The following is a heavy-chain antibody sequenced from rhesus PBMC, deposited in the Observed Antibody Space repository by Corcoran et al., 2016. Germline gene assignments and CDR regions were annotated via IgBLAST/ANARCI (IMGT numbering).Heavy chain of an antibody. CDR3: ATLGYIPDV. Sequence: EVQLVKSGGGLAKPGGSLRLSCAASGFTFSAYWMNWVRQTPGKGLEWVSSINSGGITTYYADSVKGLFTISRDNSTNPLSLQRNSLRVEGAAVYYCATLGYIPDVLGRGVLVTVSS. J-gene: IGHJ5-2*02. D-gene: IGHD6-13*01. CDR2: INSGGITT. CDR1: GFTFSAYW. V-gene: IGHV3S42*01.